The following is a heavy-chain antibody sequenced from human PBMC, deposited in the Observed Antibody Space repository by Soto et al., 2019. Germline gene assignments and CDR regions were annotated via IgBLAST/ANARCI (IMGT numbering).Heavy chain of an antibody. V-gene: IGHV3-48*03. J-gene: IGHJ6*02. D-gene: IGHD3-10*01. CDR3: ARAAGMMTRGFHGMDV. CDR1: GFAFSDYE. CDR2: ISSTASTI. Sequence: EVQLVESGGGLVQPGGSLRLSCAASGFAFSDYEMNWVRQAPGKGLEWISYISSTASTIHYADSVKGRFTISRDNAKNSVYLQMNSLRAEDSAVYYCARAAGMMTRGFHGMDVWGQGTTVTVSS.